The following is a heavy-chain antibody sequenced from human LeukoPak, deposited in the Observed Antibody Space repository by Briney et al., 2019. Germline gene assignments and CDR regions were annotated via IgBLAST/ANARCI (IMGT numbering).Heavy chain of an antibody. CDR2: IKQDESEK. J-gene: IGHJ3*02. D-gene: IGHD5-18*01. V-gene: IGHV3-7*01. Sequence: PGGSLRLSCAASGFTFSSYWMSWVRQAPGKGLEWVANIKQDESEKYYVDSVKGRFTISRDNAKNSLYLQMNSLRAEDTAVYYCAGDPREQLWLQYAFDIWGQGTMVTVSS. CDR1: GFTFSSYW. CDR3: AGDPREQLWLQYAFDI.